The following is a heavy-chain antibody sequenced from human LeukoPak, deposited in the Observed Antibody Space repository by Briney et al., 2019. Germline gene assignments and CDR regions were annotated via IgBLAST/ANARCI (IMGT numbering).Heavy chain of an antibody. CDR2: IHSTGTT. CDR1: GGSISNYY. Sequence: SETLSLTCCVSGGSISNYYGTWIRQSPEKGVEGSGNIHSTGTTNYPPSLTSRVTISIDSSKTRFSLELTSATAADTAVYYCARRAAHYYPALYWFFDLWGRGTLVTVSS. V-gene: IGHV4-59*08. CDR3: ARRAAHYYPALYWFFDL. D-gene: IGHD1-26*01. J-gene: IGHJ2*01.